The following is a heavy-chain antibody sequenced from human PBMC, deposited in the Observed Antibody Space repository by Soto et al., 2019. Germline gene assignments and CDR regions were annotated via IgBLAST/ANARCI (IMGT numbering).Heavy chain of an antibody. CDR3: ARDASLGYYDILTGFDI. J-gene: IGHJ3*02. D-gene: IGHD3-9*01. CDR2: IYSGGST. V-gene: IGHV3-53*01. CDR1: GFTVSSNY. Sequence: GGSLILSCAASGFTVSSNYMSWVRQAPGKGLEWVSVIYSGGSTYYADSVKGRFTISRDNSKNTLYLQMNSLRAEDTAVYYCARDASLGYYDILTGFDIWGQGTMVTVSS.